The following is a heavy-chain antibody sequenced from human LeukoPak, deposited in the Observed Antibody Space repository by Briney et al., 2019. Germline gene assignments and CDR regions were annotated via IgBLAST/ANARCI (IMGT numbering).Heavy chain of an antibody. CDR2: IYYSGST. V-gene: IGHV4-59*01. CDR1: GGSISTYY. J-gene: IGHJ5*02. D-gene: IGHD3-3*01. Sequence: SETLSLTCTVSGGSISTYYWSWIRQPPGKGLQWIGYIYYSGSTNYNPSLKSRVTISVDTSKNQFSLKLSSVTAADTAVYYFARTFYDFWSGYYTVAWFDPWGQGTLVTVSS. CDR3: ARTFYDFWSGYYTVAWFDP.